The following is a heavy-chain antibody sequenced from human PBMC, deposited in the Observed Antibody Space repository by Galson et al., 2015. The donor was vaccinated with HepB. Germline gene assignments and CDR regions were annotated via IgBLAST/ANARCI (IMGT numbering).Heavy chain of an antibody. V-gene: IGHV4-34*01. Sequence: ETLSLTCAVYGASFSGNYWSWIRQPPGKGLEWIGEINYSGSTDYSPSLESRVTISKDTSKNQFSLNLRSVTAADTAAYYCAKRRPKGGFYYRTTGPGDAFDIWGQGTMVTVSS. CDR1: GASFSGNY. CDR3: AKRRPKGGFYYRTTGPGDAFDI. CDR2: INYSGST. D-gene: IGHD2-8*01. J-gene: IGHJ3*02.